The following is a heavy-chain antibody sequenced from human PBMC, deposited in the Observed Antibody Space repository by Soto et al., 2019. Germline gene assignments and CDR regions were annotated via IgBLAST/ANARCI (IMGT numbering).Heavy chain of an antibody. CDR2: IYYFGST. Sequence: SETLSLTCTVSGGSISSYYWSWIRQPPGKGLEWIGYIYYFGSTNYNPSLKSRVTISVDTSKNQFSLKLSSVTAADTAVYYCARHSPDFDWLSQIDYRGQGTLVTVSS. V-gene: IGHV4-59*08. CDR1: GGSISSYY. CDR3: ARHSPDFDWLSQIDY. J-gene: IGHJ4*02. D-gene: IGHD3-9*01.